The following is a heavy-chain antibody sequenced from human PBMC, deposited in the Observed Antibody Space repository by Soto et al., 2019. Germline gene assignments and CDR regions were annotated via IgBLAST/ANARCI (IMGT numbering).Heavy chain of an antibody. V-gene: IGHV4-34*01. J-gene: IGHJ2*01. CDR2: INDRGSI. D-gene: IGHD3-9*01. Sequence: QVQLQQWGAGPLRPLETLSLTCGVSGGSFSGYYWAWIRQSPGKGLEWIGEINDRGSINYNPSQKSRFSISVDTSKNHYSLNLRSVTAADTAVYYCARESHDILTGPPWVWYFDLWGRGTLVTVSS. CDR1: GGSFSGYY. CDR3: ARESHDILTGPPWVWYFDL.